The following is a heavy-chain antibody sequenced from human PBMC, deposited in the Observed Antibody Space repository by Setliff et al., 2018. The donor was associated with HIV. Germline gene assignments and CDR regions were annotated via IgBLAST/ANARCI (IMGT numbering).Heavy chain of an antibody. V-gene: IGHV3-48*03. CDR1: GFIFSSYE. CDR3: ARDGDYYDSSGYWRDTNGYLDL. J-gene: IGHJ2*01. D-gene: IGHD3-22*01. Sequence: GGSLRLSCAASGFIFSSYEMNWVRQAPGKGLEWVSYISSSGSSIYYADSVKGRFTISRDNAKNSLYLQMNSLRAEDTAVYYCARDGDYYDSSGYWRDTNGYLDLWGRGTLVTVSS. CDR2: ISSSGSSI.